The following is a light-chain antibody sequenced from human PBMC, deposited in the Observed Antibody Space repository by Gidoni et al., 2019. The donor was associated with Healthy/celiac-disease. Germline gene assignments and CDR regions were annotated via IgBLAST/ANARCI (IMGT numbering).Light chain of an antibody. CDR3: QQYYSYPWT. CDR1: QGISSY. V-gene: IGKV1-8*01. Sequence: IRMTQSPSSLSASTGDRVTITCRASQGISSYLAWYQQKPGKAPKLLIYAASTLQSGVPSRFSGSGSGTDFTLTISCLQSEDFATYYCQQYYSYPWTFGQGTKVEIK. CDR2: AAS. J-gene: IGKJ1*01.